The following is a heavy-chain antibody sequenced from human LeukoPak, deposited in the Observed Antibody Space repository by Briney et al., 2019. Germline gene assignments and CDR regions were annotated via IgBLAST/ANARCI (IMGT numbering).Heavy chain of an antibody. CDR3: ARSRDGYSCFDY. CDR2: IYYSGST. V-gene: IGHV4-31*03. J-gene: IGHJ4*02. D-gene: IGHD5-24*01. CDR1: GGSISSGGYY. Sequence: PSQTLSPTCTVSGGSISSGGYYWSWIRQHPGKGLEWIGYIYYSGSTYYNPSLKSRVTISVDTSKNQFSLKLSSVTAADTAVYYCARSRDGYSCFDYWGQGTLVTVSS.